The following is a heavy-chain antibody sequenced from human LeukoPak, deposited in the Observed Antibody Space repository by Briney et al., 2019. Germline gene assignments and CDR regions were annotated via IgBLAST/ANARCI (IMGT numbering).Heavy chain of an antibody. V-gene: IGHV4-61*02. CDR1: GGSISSGSYY. CDR2: IYTSGST. CDR3: ARAHCGGDCYSSYFDH. J-gene: IGHJ4*02. D-gene: IGHD2-21*02. Sequence: SQTLSLTCTVSGGSISSGSYYWSWIRRPAGKGLEWIGRIYTSGSTNYNPSLKSRVIISVDTSKNQFSLELSSVTAADTAVYYCARAHCGGDCYSSYFDHWGQGTLVTVSS.